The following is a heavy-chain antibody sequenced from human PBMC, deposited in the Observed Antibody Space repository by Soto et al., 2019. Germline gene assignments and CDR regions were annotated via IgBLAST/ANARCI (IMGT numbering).Heavy chain of an antibody. CDR1: GGTFSSYA. D-gene: IGHD3-3*01. Sequence: ASVKVSCKASGGTFSSYAISWVRQTPGQGLEWMGGIIPIFGTANYAQKFQGRVTITADESTSTAYMELSSLRSEDTAVYYCARGLVLRFLEWLSPFDYWGQGTLVTVSS. CDR2: IIPIFGTA. J-gene: IGHJ4*02. CDR3: ARGLVLRFLEWLSPFDY. V-gene: IGHV1-69*13.